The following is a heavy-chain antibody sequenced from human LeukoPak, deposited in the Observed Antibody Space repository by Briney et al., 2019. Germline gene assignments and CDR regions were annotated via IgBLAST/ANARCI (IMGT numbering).Heavy chain of an antibody. CDR1: GGSFCSYY. CDR2: IYTSGST. Sequence: SETLSLTCSVSGGSFCSYYWSWIRQPAGKGLEWIGRIYTSGSTNYNPSLRSRATISVDKSKSQFSLKLTSVTAADTAVYYCARDLSYCSSTRCYAPYYFDYWGQGTLVTVSS. J-gene: IGHJ4*02. D-gene: IGHD2-2*01. V-gene: IGHV4-4*07. CDR3: ARDLSYCSSTRCYAPYYFDY.